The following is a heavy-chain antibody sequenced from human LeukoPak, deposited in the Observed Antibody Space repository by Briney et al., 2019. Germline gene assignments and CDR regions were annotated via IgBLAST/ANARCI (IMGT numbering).Heavy chain of an antibody. CDR2: ISGSGGST. J-gene: IGHJ4*02. V-gene: IGHV3-23*01. Sequence: GGSLRLSCAASGFTFNNYAMSWVRQAPGKGLEWVSAISGSGGSTYYADSVKGRFTISRDNSKNTLYLQMNSLRAEDTAVYYCAKAKLLWFGEFLDYWGQGTLVTVSS. CDR1: GFTFNNYA. D-gene: IGHD3-10*01. CDR3: AKAKLLWFGEFLDY.